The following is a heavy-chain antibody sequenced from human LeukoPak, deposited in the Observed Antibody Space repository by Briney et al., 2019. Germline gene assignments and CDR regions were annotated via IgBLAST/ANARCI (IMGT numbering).Heavy chain of an antibody. CDR2: IYHSGST. Sequence: SGTLSLTCAVSGGXISSNNCWSWVRQPPGKGLEWIGEIYHSGSTNYNPSLKSRVTISVDKSKNQFSLELTSVTAAGTAVYYCARYGSGSYIDYWGQGTLVTVSS. J-gene: IGHJ4*02. D-gene: IGHD3-10*01. V-gene: IGHV4-4*02. CDR3: ARYGSGSYIDY. CDR1: GGXISSNNC.